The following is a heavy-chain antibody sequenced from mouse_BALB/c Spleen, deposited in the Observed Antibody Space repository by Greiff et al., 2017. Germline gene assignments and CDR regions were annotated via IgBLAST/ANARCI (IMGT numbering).Heavy chain of an antibody. V-gene: IGHV1-31*01. D-gene: IGHD2-1*01. Sequence: EVKLMESGPELVKPGASVKISCKASGYSFTGYYMHWVKQSHVKSLEWIGRINPYNGATSYNQNFKDKASLTVDKSSSTAYMELHSLTSEDSAVYYCARDYYGNYAFAYWGQGTLVTVSA. J-gene: IGHJ3*01. CDR2: INPYNGAT. CDR1: GYSFTGYY. CDR3: ARDYYGNYAFAY.